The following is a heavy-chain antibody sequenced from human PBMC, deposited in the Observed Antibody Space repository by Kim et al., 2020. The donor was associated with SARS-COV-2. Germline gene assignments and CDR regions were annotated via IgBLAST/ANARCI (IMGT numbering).Heavy chain of an antibody. CDR1: GFTFSSYG. D-gene: IGHD4-17*01. J-gene: IGHJ4*02. V-gene: IGHV3-30*18. CDR2: ISYDGINK. CDR3: AKAYGDYGGYFDY. Sequence: GGSLRLSCAASGFTFSSYGMYWVRQAPGKGLEWVAIISYDGINKNYGDSVKGRFTISRDISNNTVYLQMNSLRAEDTAVYYCAKAYGDYGGYFDYWGQGTLVTVSS.